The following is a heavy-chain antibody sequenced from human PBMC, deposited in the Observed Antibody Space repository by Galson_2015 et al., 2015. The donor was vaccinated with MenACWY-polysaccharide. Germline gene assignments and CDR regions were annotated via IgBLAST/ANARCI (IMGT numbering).Heavy chain of an antibody. D-gene: IGHD2-15*01. CDR1: GGTFDSYA. CDR3: ARVSCSGNNYYFGH. CDR2: IIPIFGT. V-gene: IGHV1-69*04. J-gene: IGHJ4*02. Sequence: SVKVSCKASGGTFDSYAISWVRQAPGQGLEWMGRIIPIFGTNYAQKFQGRVTITADTSTNTAYMELTSLTSEDTAVYYCARVSCSGNNYYFGHWGQGTLVTVSS.